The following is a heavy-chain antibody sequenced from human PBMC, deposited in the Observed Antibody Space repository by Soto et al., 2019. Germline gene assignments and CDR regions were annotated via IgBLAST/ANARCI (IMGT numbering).Heavy chain of an antibody. V-gene: IGHV4-61*01. D-gene: IGHD6-13*01. CDR3: ARDRRGRADGFIYYYGMEV. J-gene: IGHJ6*02. CDR1: GESVGRGTNY. Sequence: QVQLQESGPGLIKPSGTLSLICSVSGESVGRGTNYWSWVRQAPGRGLEWIGYIFDAATAIYNPSFESRVSISLDAAKNQVSLKLTSVTAADTAFYYCARDRRGRADGFIYYYGMEVWGQGTSVTVSS. CDR2: IFDAATA.